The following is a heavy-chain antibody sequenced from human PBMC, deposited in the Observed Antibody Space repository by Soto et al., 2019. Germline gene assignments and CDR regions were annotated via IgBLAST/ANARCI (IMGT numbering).Heavy chain of an antibody. Sequence: QVQLVQAGAEVKKPGSSVKVSCTASGGTFSSNAISWVRQAPGQALEWMGGIMPVFAIANYAQKFQGRVTITAAEATSTAYLELSIRRADDAAVDYCARARHIDGAPSRGCLDVWGQGPTVTVCS. CDR1: GGTFSSNA. CDR2: IMPVFAIA. V-gene: IGHV1-69*01. J-gene: IGHJ6*02. D-gene: IGHD4-17*01. CDR3: ARARHIDGAPSRGCLDV.